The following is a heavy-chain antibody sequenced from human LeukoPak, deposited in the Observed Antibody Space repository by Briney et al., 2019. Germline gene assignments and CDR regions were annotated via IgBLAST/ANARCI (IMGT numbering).Heavy chain of an antibody. Sequence: GGSLRLSCAASGFTFSDYYMNWIRQAPGKGLEWVSHISSSGSTIYYADSVKGRFTISRDNSKNTLYLQMNSLRAEDTAVYFCAKERATTTSFDYWGQGTLVTVSS. V-gene: IGHV3-11*01. D-gene: IGHD4-11*01. CDR2: ISSSGSTI. CDR3: AKERATTTSFDY. CDR1: GFTFSDYY. J-gene: IGHJ4*02.